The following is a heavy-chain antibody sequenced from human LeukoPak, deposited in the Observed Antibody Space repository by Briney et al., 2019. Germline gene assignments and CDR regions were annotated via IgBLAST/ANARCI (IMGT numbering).Heavy chain of an antibody. D-gene: IGHD4/OR15-4a*01. CDR1: GFTFSSYS. J-gene: IGHJ4*02. V-gene: IGHV3-21*01. CDR3: ARDRDPYGGKPFDY. Sequence: AGGSLRLSCAASGFTFSSYSMNWVRQAPGKGLEWVSSISSSSSYIYYADSVKGRFTISRENAKNSLYLQMNSLRAEDTAVYYCARDRDPYGGKPFDYWGQGTLVTVSS. CDR2: ISSSSSYI.